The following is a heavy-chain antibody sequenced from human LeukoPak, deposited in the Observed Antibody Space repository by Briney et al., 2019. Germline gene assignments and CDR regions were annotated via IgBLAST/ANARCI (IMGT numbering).Heavy chain of an antibody. CDR3: ANQPAPIAAAGYYFDY. J-gene: IGHJ4*02. Sequence: GGSLRLSCAASGFTFSSYGMHWVRQAPGKGLEWVAFIRYDGSNKYYADSVKGRFTISRDNSKNTLYLQMNSLRAEDTAVYYCANQPAPIAAAGYYFDYWGQGTLVTAS. CDR1: GFTFSSYG. D-gene: IGHD6-13*01. V-gene: IGHV3-30*02. CDR2: IRYDGSNK.